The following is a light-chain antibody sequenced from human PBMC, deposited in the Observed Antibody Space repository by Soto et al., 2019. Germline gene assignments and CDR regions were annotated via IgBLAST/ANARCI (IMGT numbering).Light chain of an antibody. CDR3: LQHNTYPWA. CDR2: SSS. CDR1: QDIGTD. J-gene: IGKJ1*01. Sequence: DIQMTQSPFSLSASVGDRVTITCRASQDIGTDLGWYQQKPGQAPKRLIYSSSNLHSAVPSRFGGSGSRKEFTLTISSLEPEDFATYYCLQHNTYPWAFGQGTKVEIK. V-gene: IGKV1-17*01.